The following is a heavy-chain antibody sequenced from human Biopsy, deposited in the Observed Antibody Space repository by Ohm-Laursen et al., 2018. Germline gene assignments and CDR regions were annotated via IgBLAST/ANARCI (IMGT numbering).Heavy chain of an antibody. CDR2: ISTNSGDT. J-gene: IGHJ4*02. CDR3: ARLTRSTPTTGV. D-gene: IGHD2-8*01. CDR1: GYTFGNYG. V-gene: IGHV1-2*02. Sequence: ASVKVSCKASGYTFGNYGVSWVRQAPGHGLEWMGWISTNSGDTEYAENFQGRVTMTRDTSISTAYMELSRLRSDDTAVYYCARLTRSTPTTGVWGQGTLVTVSS.